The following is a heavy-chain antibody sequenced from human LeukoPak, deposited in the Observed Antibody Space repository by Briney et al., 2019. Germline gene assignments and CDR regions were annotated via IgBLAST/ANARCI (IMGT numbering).Heavy chain of an antibody. Sequence: PGGSLRLSCAASGFTFSRYSMNWVRQAPGKGLEWVSSMSSSSGLIYYADSVKGRFTISRDNAKNSLYLHMDSLRAEDTAIYYCVKDYAWALDFWGQGTLVTVSS. CDR2: MSSSSGLI. CDR3: VKDYAWALDF. V-gene: IGHV3-21*01. D-gene: IGHD3-16*01. J-gene: IGHJ4*02. CDR1: GFTFSRYS.